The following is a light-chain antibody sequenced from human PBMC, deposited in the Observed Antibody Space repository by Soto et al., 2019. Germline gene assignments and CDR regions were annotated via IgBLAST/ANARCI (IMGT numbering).Light chain of an antibody. CDR1: QSVSSW. CDR3: QQYNTYPWT. Sequence: DIQMTQSPSTLSASVGDRVTITCRASQSVSSWLAWYQQKSGKAPKFLIYDASSLESGVSSRFSGSGSGTEFTLTISTLQPDDFATYYCQQYNTYPWTFGQGTKVDI. CDR2: DAS. J-gene: IGKJ1*01. V-gene: IGKV1-5*01.